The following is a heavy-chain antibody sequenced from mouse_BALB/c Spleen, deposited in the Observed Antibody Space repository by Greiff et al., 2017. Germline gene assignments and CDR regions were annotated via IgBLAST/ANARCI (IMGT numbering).Heavy chain of an antibody. Sequence: QVQLQQSGAELMKPGASVKISCKATGYTFSSYWIEWVKQRPGHGLEWIGEILPGSGSTNYNEKFKGKATFTADTSSNTAYMQLSSLTSEDSAVYYCARGTMITKFADWGQGTLVTVAA. D-gene: IGHD2-4*01. V-gene: IGHV1-9*01. J-gene: IGHJ3*01. CDR2: ILPGSGST. CDR1: GYTFSSYW. CDR3: ARGTMITKFAD.